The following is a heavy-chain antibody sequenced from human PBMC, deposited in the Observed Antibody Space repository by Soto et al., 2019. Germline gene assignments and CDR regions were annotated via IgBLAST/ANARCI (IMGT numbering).Heavy chain of an antibody. J-gene: IGHJ6*02. V-gene: IGHV1-2*02. CDR3: ARWTLTMVLMGDYYHYYGMDV. D-gene: IGHD2-8*01. CDR2: INPNSGGT. CDR1: GYTFTGYY. Sequence: ASVKVSCKASGYTFTGYYMHWVRQAPGQGLEWMGWINPNSGGTNYAQKFQGRVTMTRDTSISTAYMELSRLRSDDTAVYYCARWTLTMVLMGDYYHYYGMDVWGQGTTVTVSS.